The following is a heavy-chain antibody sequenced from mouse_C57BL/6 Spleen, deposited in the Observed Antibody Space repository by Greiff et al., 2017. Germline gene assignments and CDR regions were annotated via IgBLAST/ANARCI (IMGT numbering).Heavy chain of an antibody. CDR3: ERDRNWDYFDY. CDR2: ISDGGSYT. D-gene: IGHD4-1*01. CDR1: GFTFSSYA. V-gene: IGHV5-4*01. J-gene: IGHJ2*01. Sequence: EVKLVESGGGLVKPGGSLKLSCAASGFTFSSYAMSWVRQTPEKRLEWVATISDGGSYTYYPDNVKGRFTISRDNAKNNLYLQMSHLKSEDTAMYYCERDRNWDYFDYWGQGTTLTVSS.